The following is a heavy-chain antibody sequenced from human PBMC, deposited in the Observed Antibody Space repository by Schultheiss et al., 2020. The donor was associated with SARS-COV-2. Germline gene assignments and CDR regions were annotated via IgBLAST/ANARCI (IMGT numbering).Heavy chain of an antibody. D-gene: IGHD6-13*01. CDR1: GFTFSSYA. Sequence: GGSLRLSCAASGFTFSSYAMSWVRQAPGKGLEWVAVVSYDGSVKDYADSVKGRFTISRDNSKNTLYLQMNSLRAEDTAVYYCARASRAQQLVNYGMDVWGQGTTVTVSS. CDR3: ARASRAQQLVNYGMDV. CDR2: VSYDGSVK. J-gene: IGHJ6*02. V-gene: IGHV3-30*04.